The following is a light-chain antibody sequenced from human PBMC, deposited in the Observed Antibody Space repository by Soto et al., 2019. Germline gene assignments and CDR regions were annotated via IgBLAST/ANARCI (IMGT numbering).Light chain of an antibody. V-gene: IGKV1-5*03. CDR2: KAS. J-gene: IGKJ1*01. Sequence: DIQMTQSPSTLSASVGDRVTITCRASQSIDSWLAWYQKKPGKAPNLLIYKASSVESGVPSRFSGSGSRTEFTLTISSLQPDDFATYYCQQYNSYSAGTFGQGTKVEIK. CDR1: QSIDSW. CDR3: QQYNSYSAGT.